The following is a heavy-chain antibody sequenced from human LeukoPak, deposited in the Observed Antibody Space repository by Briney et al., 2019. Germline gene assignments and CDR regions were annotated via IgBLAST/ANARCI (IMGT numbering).Heavy chain of an antibody. Sequence: GGSLRLSCAASGFTFSSYAMSWVRQAPGKGLEWVSAISGSGGSTYYADSVKGRFTISRDNSKNTLYLQMNSLRAEDTAVYYCAKYGQRWLQSGGYYFDYWGQGTLVTVSS. CDR3: AKYGQRWLQSGGYYFDY. J-gene: IGHJ4*02. V-gene: IGHV3-23*01. CDR2: ISGSGGST. D-gene: IGHD5-24*01. CDR1: GFTFSSYA.